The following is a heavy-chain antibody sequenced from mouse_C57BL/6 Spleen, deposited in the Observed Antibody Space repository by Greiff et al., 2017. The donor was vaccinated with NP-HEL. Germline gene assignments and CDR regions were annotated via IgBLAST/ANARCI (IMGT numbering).Heavy chain of an antibody. V-gene: IGHV5-4*01. CDR1: GFTFSSYA. CDR2: ISDGGSYT. CDR3: ARDGYYGSSLYWYFDV. J-gene: IGHJ1*03. D-gene: IGHD1-1*01. Sequence: EVHLVESGGGLVKPGGSLKLSCAASGFTFSSYAMSWVRQTPEKRLEWVATISDGGSYTYYPDNVKGRFTISRDNAKNNLYLQMSHLKSEDTAMYYCARDGYYGSSLYWYFDVWGTGTTVTVSS.